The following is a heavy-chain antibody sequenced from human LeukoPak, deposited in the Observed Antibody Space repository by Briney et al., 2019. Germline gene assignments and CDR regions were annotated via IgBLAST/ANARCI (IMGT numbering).Heavy chain of an antibody. D-gene: IGHD1-7*01. V-gene: IGHV4-59*01. CDR3: VRDRELFY. CDR1: GGSISNYY. J-gene: IGHJ4*02. CDR2: IYYSGST. Sequence: SETLSLTCTVSGGSISNYYWSWIRQPPGKGLEWIGYIYYSGSTNYNPSLKSRVTISADTSKNQFSLKLSSVTAADTAVYYCVRDRELFYWGQGTLVTVSS.